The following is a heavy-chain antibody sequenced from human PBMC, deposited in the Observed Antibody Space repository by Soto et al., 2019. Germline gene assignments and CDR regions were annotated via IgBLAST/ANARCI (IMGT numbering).Heavy chain of an antibody. J-gene: IGHJ3*02. CDR1: GFTFSSYA. D-gene: IGHD3-3*01. CDR2: IRGSGGST. CDR3: AKAYSMTIFGVVIETPGDGFDI. Sequence: EVQLLESGGGLVQPGGSLRLSFAASGFTFSSYAMSWVRQAPGKGLEWVSSIRGSGGSTNYADSVKGRFTISRDNSKNTLYLRMNSLRVEDTAVYYCAKAYSMTIFGVVIETPGDGFDIWGQGTMVTVSS. V-gene: IGHV3-23*01.